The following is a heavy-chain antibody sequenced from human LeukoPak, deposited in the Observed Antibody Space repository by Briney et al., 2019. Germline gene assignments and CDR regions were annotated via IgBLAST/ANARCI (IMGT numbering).Heavy chain of an antibody. CDR2: ISGSGGST. D-gene: IGHD2-2*01. V-gene: IGHV3-23*01. CDR1: GFTFSSYA. CDR3: AKDLYRIVVVPAAPSGFDY. Sequence: GGSLRLSCAASGFTFSSYAMSWVRQAPGKGLEWVLAISGSGGSTYYADSVKGRFTISRDNSKNTLYLQMNSLRAEDTAVYYCAKDLYRIVVVPAAPSGFDYWGQGTLVTVSS. J-gene: IGHJ4*02.